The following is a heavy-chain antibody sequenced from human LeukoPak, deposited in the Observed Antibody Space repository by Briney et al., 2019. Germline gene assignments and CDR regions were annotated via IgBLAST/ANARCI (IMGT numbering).Heavy chain of an antibody. CDR3: AREKYFRIGRFDRAYLDD. Sequence: GASVKLSCKASASTFSTYAIHWVRQAPGQGLAWMGWISTGNGNTRYSKAFQDRFTISRDTSASTVYMELRALRSEDMAVYYCAREKYFRIGRFDRAYLDDWGQGTLVAVSS. CDR1: ASTFSTYA. V-gene: IGHV1-3*03. CDR2: ISTGNGNT. J-gene: IGHJ4*02. D-gene: IGHD3-10*01.